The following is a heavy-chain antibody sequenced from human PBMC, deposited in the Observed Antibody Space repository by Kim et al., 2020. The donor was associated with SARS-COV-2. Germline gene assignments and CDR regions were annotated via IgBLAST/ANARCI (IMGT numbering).Heavy chain of an antibody. D-gene: IGHD2-15*01. CDR1: GFTFSNAW. CDR3: TTWPLYCSGGSCYETIHFDY. J-gene: IGHJ4*02. Sequence: GGSLRLSCAASGFTFSNAWMSWVRQAPGKGLEWVGRIKSKTDGGTTDYAAPVKGRFTISRDDSKNTLYLQMNSLKTEDTAVYYCTTWPLYCSGGSCYETIHFDYWGQGTLVTVSS. CDR2: IKSKTDGGTT. V-gene: IGHV3-15*01.